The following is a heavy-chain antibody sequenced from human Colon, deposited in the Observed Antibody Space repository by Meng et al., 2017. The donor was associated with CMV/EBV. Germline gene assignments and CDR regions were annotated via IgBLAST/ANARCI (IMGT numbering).Heavy chain of an antibody. CDR2: IYPQDGGT. Sequence: QVQLVQSGTEGKKPGASVKVSCKTSGYTFTANHLHWVRQAPGQGLEWMGWIYPQDGGTYFAQKFQDRVTLTRDTSITTAYMELSGLTSDDTAIYYCVRESWYFDFWGEGTLVTVPS. J-gene: IGHJ4*02. V-gene: IGHV1-2*02. CDR3: VRESWYFDF. D-gene: IGHD6-13*01. CDR1: GYTFTANH.